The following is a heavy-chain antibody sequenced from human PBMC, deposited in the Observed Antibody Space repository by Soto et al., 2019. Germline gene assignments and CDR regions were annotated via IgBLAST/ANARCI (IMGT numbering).Heavy chain of an antibody. Sequence: QVQLVQSGAEVKKPGSSVKVSCTTSGGPFSSFAINWVRQAPGQGLEWMGGIIPLDGTTTYAEKNQGRVTITAATSRTTAYMDLRSRTLEEADVYYCARSFTKSRRGGVAFDYWGQGTLLTVSS. CDR1: GGPFSSFA. CDR3: ARSFTKSRRGGVAFDY. V-gene: IGHV1-69*06. J-gene: IGHJ4*02. D-gene: IGHD3-3*01. CDR2: IIPLDGTT.